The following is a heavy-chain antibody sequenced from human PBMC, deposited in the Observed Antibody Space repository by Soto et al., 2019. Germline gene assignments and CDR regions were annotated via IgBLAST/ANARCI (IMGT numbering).Heavy chain of an antibody. D-gene: IGHD3-10*01. CDR2: VYYSGTT. Sequence: QVQLQESGPGLLKPSETLSLTCSVSGGSVSDKTYYWSWIRQPPGKRLEWIGYVYYSGTTNYNPSIKSRVTISVGLSKNRVSLIVSTVTTADTALYYCARTTAVPITLRSRYSLDYWGQGTLVTISS. V-gene: IGHV4-61*01. J-gene: IGHJ4*02. CDR1: GGSVSDKTYY. CDR3: ARTTAVPITLRSRYSLDY.